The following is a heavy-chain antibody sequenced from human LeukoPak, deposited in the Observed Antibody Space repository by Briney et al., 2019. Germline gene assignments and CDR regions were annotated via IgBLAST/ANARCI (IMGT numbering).Heavy chain of an antibody. CDR3: ARGFPGAADYYYMDV. Sequence: GGSLRLSCAASGFTVSSNYMSWVRQAPRKGLEWVSVIYSGGSTYYADSVKGRFTISRDNSKNTLYLQMNSLRAEDTAVYYCARGFPGAADYYYMDVWGKGTTVTISS. CDR2: IYSGGST. CDR1: GFTVSSNY. J-gene: IGHJ6*03. D-gene: IGHD7-27*01. V-gene: IGHV3-53*01.